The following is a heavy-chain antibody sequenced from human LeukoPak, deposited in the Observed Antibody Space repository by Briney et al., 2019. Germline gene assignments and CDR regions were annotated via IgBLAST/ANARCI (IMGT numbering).Heavy chain of an antibody. CDR3: ARSIMGGGAFDY. V-gene: IGHV3-7*03. D-gene: IGHD3-10*01. Sequence: PGGSLRVSCTASGFTFSSYWLNWVRQTPGKGLEWVANIKEDGSERYHVDSVKGRFTIPRDNAKSSLYLQMNSLRAEDTALYYCARSIMGGGAFDYWGQGTQVTVSS. J-gene: IGHJ4*02. CDR1: GFTFSSYW. CDR2: IKEDGSER.